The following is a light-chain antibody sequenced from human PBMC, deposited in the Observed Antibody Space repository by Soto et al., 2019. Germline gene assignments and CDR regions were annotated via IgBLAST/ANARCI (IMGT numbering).Light chain of an antibody. CDR1: QSVSSN. CDR3: QQDNDWPPLT. CDR2: GAS. J-gene: IGKJ4*01. V-gene: IGKV3-15*01. Sequence: EKVLTQSPATLSVSPGERATLSCRASQSVSSNIAWYQQKPGQAPRFLIFGASTRATGIPARFSGSGSGTEFTLTISNVQSEDFGVYYCQQDNDWPPLTFGGGTKVEIK.